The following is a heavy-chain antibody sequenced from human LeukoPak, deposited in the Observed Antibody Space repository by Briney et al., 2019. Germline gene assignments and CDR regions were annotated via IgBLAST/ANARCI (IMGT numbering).Heavy chain of an antibody. J-gene: IGHJ6*02. Sequence: GGSLRLSCAASGFTFSGSAMHWVRQASGKGLEWVGRIRSKANSYATAYAVSVKGRFTISRDDSKNTAYLQMNSLKTEDTAVYYCTRELVGMDVWGQGTTVTVSS. CDR1: GFTFSGSA. D-gene: IGHD3-3*02. V-gene: IGHV3-73*01. CDR2: IRSKANSYAT. CDR3: TRELVGMDV.